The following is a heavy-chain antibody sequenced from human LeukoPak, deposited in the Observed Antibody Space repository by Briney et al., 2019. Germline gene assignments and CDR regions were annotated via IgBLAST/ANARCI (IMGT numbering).Heavy chain of an antibody. Sequence: GGSLRLSYAASGFTFSSYGMHWVRQAPGKGLEWVAVISYDGSNKYYADSVKGRFTITRDNSKNTLYLQMNSLTAEDTAVYYCARESFAARWDWGQGTLVTVSS. CDR1: GFTFSSYG. CDR2: ISYDGSNK. V-gene: IGHV3-30*03. J-gene: IGHJ4*02. CDR3: ARESFAARWD. D-gene: IGHD6-6*01.